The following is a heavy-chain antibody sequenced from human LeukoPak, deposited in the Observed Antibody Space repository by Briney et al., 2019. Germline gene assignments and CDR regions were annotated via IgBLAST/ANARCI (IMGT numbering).Heavy chain of an antibody. CDR2: IVSSSSYI. CDR1: GFTLSNSG. V-gene: IGHV3-21*01. D-gene: IGHD2-21*02. J-gene: IGHJ4*02. CDR3: ARGLCGGDCYDY. Sequence: PGGSLRLSCAASGFTLSNSGMNWVRQAPGKGLEWVSSIVSSSSYIYYADSVKGRFTISRDDAKNSLYLQMNNLRAEDTALYYCARGLCGGDCYDYWGQGTLVTVSS.